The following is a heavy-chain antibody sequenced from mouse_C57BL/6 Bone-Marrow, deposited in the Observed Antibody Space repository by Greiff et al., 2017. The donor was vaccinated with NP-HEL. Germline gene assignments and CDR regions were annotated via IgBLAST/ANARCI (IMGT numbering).Heavy chain of an antibody. CDR3: ARFYYYGSSSAWFAY. J-gene: IGHJ3*01. V-gene: IGHV1-81*01. Sequence: VKLVESGAELARPGASVKLSCKASGYTFTSYGISWVKQRTGQGLEWIGEIYPRSGNTYYNEKFKGKATLTADKSSSTAYMELRSLTSEDSAVYFCARFYYYGSSSAWFAYWGQGTLVTVSA. CDR2: IYPRSGNT. CDR1: GYTFTSYG. D-gene: IGHD1-1*01.